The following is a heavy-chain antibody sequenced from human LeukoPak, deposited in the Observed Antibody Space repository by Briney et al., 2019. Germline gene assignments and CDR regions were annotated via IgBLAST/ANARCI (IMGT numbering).Heavy chain of an antibody. Sequence: SETLSLTCTVSGGSISSGSYYWSWIRQPAGKGLEWIGRIYTSGSTNYNPSLKSRVTISVDTSKNQFSLKLSSVTAADTAVYYCAREVYYDSSGPFDYWGQGTLVSVSS. D-gene: IGHD3-22*01. CDR3: AREVYYDSSGPFDY. CDR1: GGSISSGSYY. CDR2: IYTSGST. V-gene: IGHV4-61*02. J-gene: IGHJ4*02.